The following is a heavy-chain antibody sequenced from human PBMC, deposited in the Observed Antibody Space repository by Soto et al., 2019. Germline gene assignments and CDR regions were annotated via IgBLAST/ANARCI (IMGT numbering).Heavy chain of an antibody. V-gene: IGHV3-15*01. CDR2: IKSKTDGGTT. Sequence: EVQLVESGGGLVKPGGSLRLSCAASGFTFSNAWMSWVRQAPGKGLEWVGRIKSKTDGGTTDYAAPVKGRFTISRDDSKNTLYLQMNSLKTEDTAVYYCTTESRSLRFLEWLFRDAFDIWGQGTMVTVSS. CDR1: GFTFSNAW. D-gene: IGHD3-3*01. J-gene: IGHJ3*02. CDR3: TTESRSLRFLEWLFRDAFDI.